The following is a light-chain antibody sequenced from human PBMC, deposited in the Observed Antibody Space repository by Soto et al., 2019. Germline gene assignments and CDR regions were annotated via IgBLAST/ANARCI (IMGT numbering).Light chain of an antibody. CDR3: QQYENWPPRYT. V-gene: IGKV3-15*01. J-gene: IGKJ2*01. CDR1: QSVSTS. CDR2: RAS. Sequence: EIALTQSPATLSVSPGERVTLTCRASQSVSTSLAWYQQKPGQAPRLLIYRASIRATGIAARFSGSGSGTEFTLTISSLQSEDFAVYYCQQYENWPPRYTFGQGTNLEIK.